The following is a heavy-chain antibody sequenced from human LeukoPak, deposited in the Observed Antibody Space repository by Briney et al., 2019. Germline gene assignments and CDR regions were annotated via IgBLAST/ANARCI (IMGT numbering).Heavy chain of an antibody. V-gene: IGHV1-69*05. Sequence: ASVKVSCKASGGTFSSYAISWVRQAPGQGLEWMGGIIPIFGTANYAQKFQGRVTITTDESTSTAYMELSSLRSEDTAVYYCASVSEVAAPRFDYWGQGTLVTVSS. CDR2: IIPIFGTA. D-gene: IGHD6-6*01. CDR3: ASVSEVAAPRFDY. J-gene: IGHJ4*02. CDR1: GGTFSSYA.